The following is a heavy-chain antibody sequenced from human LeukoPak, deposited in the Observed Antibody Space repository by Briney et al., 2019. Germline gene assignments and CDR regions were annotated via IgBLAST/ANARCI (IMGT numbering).Heavy chain of an antibody. J-gene: IGHJ4*02. Sequence: PGGSLRLSCAASGFTFSSYGMHWVRQAPGKGLEWVAIIWYDGSNKYYADSVKGRFTISRDNSKNTLYLQMNSLRAEDTAVYYCARDHQTGTIDYWGQGTLVTVSP. CDR2: IWYDGSNK. D-gene: IGHD1-7*01. CDR1: GFTFSSYG. CDR3: ARDHQTGTIDY. V-gene: IGHV3-33*01.